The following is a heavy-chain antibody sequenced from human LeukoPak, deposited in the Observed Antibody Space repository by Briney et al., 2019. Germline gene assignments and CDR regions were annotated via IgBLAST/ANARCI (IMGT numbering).Heavy chain of an antibody. CDR2: INHSGST. CDR1: GGSFSGYY. V-gene: IGHV4-34*01. Sequence: SETLSLTCAVYGGSFSGYYWSWIRQPPGKGLEWIGEINHSGSTNYNPSLKSRVTISVDTSKNQFSLKLSSVTAADTAVYYCAGVIAAAGNYYMDVWGKGTTVTVSS. CDR3: AGVIAAAGNYYMDV. J-gene: IGHJ6*03. D-gene: IGHD6-13*01.